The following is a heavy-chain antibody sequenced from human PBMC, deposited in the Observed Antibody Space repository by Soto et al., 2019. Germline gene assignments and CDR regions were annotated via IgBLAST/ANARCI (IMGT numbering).Heavy chain of an antibody. Sequence: QVQLVQAGAEVKKPGSSVKVSCKASGGTFSSYAISWVRQAPGQGLEWMGGIIPIFGTANYAQKFQGRVTITGDESTSTAYMELSSLRSEDTAVYYCARQYSGSWYVRGNWFDPWGQGTLVTGSS. V-gene: IGHV1-69*01. CDR1: GGTFSSYA. CDR2: IIPIFGTA. J-gene: IGHJ5*02. CDR3: ARQYSGSWYVRGNWFDP. D-gene: IGHD6-13*01.